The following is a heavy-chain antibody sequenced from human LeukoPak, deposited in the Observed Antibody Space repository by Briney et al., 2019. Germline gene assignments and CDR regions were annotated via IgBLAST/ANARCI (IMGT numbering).Heavy chain of an antibody. D-gene: IGHD5-24*01. J-gene: IGHJ4*02. CDR2: TSYSGST. Sequence: SETLSLTCTVSGGSISVTNYYWSWIRQPPGKGLEWIGHTSYSGSTNYNPSLKSRVTISLDTSENQFSLKLSSVTAADTAVYYCARHDDGYDDYWGQGTLVTVSS. V-gene: IGHV4-59*08. CDR1: GGSISVTNYY. CDR3: ARHDDGYDDY.